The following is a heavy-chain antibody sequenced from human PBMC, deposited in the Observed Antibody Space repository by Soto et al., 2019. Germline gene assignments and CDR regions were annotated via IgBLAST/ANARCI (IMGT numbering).Heavy chain of an antibody. CDR1: GGSFSGYF. CDR2: INHSGIT. CDR3: VRGPYNYNSRYFDY. V-gene: IGHV4-34*01. J-gene: IGHJ4*02. Sequence: SETLSLTCTASGGSFSGYFWTWIRQPPGKGLEWLAEINHSGITNYNPSVESRVSMSVDTSKNQFSLRLYSVTAADTAVYYCVRGPYNYNSRYFDYWGQGTLVTVSS. D-gene: IGHD1-1*01.